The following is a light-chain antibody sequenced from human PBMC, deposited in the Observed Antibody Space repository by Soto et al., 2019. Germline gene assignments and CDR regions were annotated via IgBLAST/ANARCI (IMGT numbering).Light chain of an antibody. CDR3: ATWDDSLNGVV. Sequence: QSALTQPPSASGTPGQRVTISCSGSSFNVGGNTVNWYQQVTGTAPKFLINSNNQRPSGVPDRFSGSKSGTSASLAISGLQSEDEADYYCATWDDSLNGVVFGGGTQLTVL. CDR1: SFNVGGNT. J-gene: IGLJ2*01. CDR2: SNN. V-gene: IGLV1-44*01.